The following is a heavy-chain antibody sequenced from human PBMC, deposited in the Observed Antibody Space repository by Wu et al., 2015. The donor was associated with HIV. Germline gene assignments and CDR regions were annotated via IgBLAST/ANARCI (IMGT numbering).Heavy chain of an antibody. CDR2: MNPNSGNT. J-gene: IGHJ6*01. CDR1: GYTFTSYD. V-gene: IGHV1-8*01. Sequence: QVQLVQSGAEVKKPGASVKVSCKASGYTFTSYDISWVRLTTGQGLEWLGWMNPNSGNTGFAQKFRGRVAMSRNITTTTAYLELSSLRSDDTAVYYCARLGPLVSTPTLLLLTYVHLGRTERTVDLRPSTPPYPNRDRTYG. D-gene: IGHD3-10*01. CDR3: ARLGPLVSTPTLLLLTYVHLGRTERTVDLRPSTPPYPNRDRTYG.